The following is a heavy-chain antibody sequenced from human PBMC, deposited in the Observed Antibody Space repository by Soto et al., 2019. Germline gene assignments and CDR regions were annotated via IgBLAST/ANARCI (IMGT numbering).Heavy chain of an antibody. Sequence: EVQLFESGGGLVQPGESLRLSCAASGFTFRNYAMTWVRQAPGKGLEWVSAISASGESTYYADSVKGRFTISRDNSKNTLYLQMNSLRAEDTAVYYCAKGRGSYEYYFDYWGQGILVTVSS. V-gene: IGHV3-23*01. D-gene: IGHD1-26*01. CDR3: AKGRGSYEYYFDY. CDR2: ISASGEST. CDR1: GFTFRNYA. J-gene: IGHJ4*02.